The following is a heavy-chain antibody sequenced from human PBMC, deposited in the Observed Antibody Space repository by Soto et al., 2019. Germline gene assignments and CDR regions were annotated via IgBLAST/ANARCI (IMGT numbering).Heavy chain of an antibody. V-gene: IGHV3-33*01. Sequence: GGSLRLSCAASGFTFSSYGMHWVRQAPGKGLEWVAVIWYDGSNKYYADSLKGRFHISRDNSKNTLYLQMNSLRAEDTAVYYCARDGSLKGASSGWWGYYYNMDVWGKGTTVTVSS. CDR3: ARDGSLKGASSGWWGYYYNMDV. CDR1: GFTFSSYG. J-gene: IGHJ6*03. CDR2: IWYDGSNK. D-gene: IGHD6-19*01.